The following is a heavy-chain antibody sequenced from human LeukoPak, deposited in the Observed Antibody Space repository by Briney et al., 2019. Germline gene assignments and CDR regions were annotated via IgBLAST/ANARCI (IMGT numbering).Heavy chain of an antibody. V-gene: IGHV4-59*01. CDR3: ARVSYDYVWGSYRTYYFDY. D-gene: IGHD3-16*02. CDR1: GGSISSYY. Sequence: SETLSLTCTVSGGSISSYYWSWIRQPPGKGLEWIGYIYYSGSTNYNPSLKSRVTISVDTSKNQFSLELSSVTAADTAVYYCARVSYDYVWGSYRTYYFDYWGQGTLVTVSS. CDR2: IYYSGST. J-gene: IGHJ4*02.